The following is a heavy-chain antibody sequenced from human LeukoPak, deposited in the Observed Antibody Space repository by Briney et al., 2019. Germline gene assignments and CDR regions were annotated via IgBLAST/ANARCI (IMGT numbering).Heavy chain of an antibody. D-gene: IGHD6-13*01. CDR3: ARDPPRIAAAGIGYFDY. CDR2: ISAYNGNT. V-gene: IGHV1-18*01. Sequence: ASVKVSCKASGYTFTSYGISWVRQAPGQGLEWMRWISAYNGNTNYAQKLQGRVTMTTDTSTSTAYMELRSLRSDDTAVYYCARDPPRIAAAGIGYFDYWGQGTLVTVSS. CDR1: GYTFTSYG. J-gene: IGHJ4*02.